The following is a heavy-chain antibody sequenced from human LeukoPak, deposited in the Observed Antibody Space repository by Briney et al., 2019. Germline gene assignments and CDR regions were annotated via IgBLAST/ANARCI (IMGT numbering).Heavy chain of an antibody. Sequence: GGSLRLSCAASGFTFSSYSMNWVRQAPGKGLEWVSSISSSSSYIYYADSVKGRFTISRDNAKNSLYLQMNSLRAEDTAVYYCARVGPYGLGSGVYWGQGTLVTVSS. J-gene: IGHJ4*02. V-gene: IGHV3-21*01. D-gene: IGHD3-10*01. CDR3: ARVGPYGLGSGVY. CDR2: ISSSSSYI. CDR1: GFTFSSYS.